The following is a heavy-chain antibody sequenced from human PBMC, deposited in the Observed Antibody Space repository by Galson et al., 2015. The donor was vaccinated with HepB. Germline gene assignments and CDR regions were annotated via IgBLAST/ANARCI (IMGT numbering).Heavy chain of an antibody. CDR2: FDPEDGET. D-gene: IGHD2-2*01. J-gene: IGHJ4*02. CDR1: GYTLTELS. CDR3: ATVVGCSSTSCYVFDY. V-gene: IGHV1-24*01. Sequence: SVKVSCKVSGYTLTELSMHWVRQAPGKGLEWMGGFDPEDGETIYAQKFQGRVTMTEDTSTDTAYMELSSLRSEDTAVYYCATVVGCSSTSCYVFDYWGQGTLVTVSS.